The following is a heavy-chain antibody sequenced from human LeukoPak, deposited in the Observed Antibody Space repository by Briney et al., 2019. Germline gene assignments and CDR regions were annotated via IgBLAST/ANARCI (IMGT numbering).Heavy chain of an antibody. CDR1: GFTFSSYS. V-gene: IGHV3-21*01. CDR2: ISSSSSYI. Sequence: PGGSLRLSCAASGFTFSSYSMNWVRQAPGKGLEWVSSISSSSSYIYYADSLKGRFTISRDNAKNSLYLQMNSLRAEDTAVYYCARGEIAAAENYFDYWGQGTLVTVSS. CDR3: ARGEIAAAENYFDY. D-gene: IGHD6-13*01. J-gene: IGHJ4*02.